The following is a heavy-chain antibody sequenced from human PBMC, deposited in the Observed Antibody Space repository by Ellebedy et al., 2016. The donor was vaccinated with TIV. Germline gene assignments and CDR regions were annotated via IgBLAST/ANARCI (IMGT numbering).Heavy chain of an antibody. CDR3: AKGRKLIRSSSLDY. D-gene: IGHD3-22*01. V-gene: IGHV3-23*01. J-gene: IGHJ4*02. Sequence: GESLKISCAASGFTFSSYAMNWIRQAPGKGLEWVSVISGGGVTPSYADSVKGRFTISRDNSKNMLFLQMNSLRAEDTALYYCAKGRKLIRSSSLDYWGQGTLVTVSS. CDR1: GFTFSSYA. CDR2: ISGGGVTP.